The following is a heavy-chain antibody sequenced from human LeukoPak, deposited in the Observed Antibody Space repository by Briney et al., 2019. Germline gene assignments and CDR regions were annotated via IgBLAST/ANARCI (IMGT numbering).Heavy chain of an antibody. CDR1: GFGFSNYW. D-gene: IGHD4-11*01. CDR3: ARDRGYSNFDY. J-gene: IGHJ4*02. V-gene: IGHV3-7*01. CDR2: MNEDGSEK. Sequence: PGGSLRLSCAASGFGFSNYWMSWVRQAPGKGLEWVANMNEDGSEKNYVDSVKGRFTISRDNAQDSLYLQMNSLRAEDTAVYYWARDRGYSNFDYWGQGTLLTVSS.